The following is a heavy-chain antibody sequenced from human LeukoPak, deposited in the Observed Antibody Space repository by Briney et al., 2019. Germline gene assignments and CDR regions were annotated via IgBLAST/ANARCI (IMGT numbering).Heavy chain of an antibody. J-gene: IGHJ4*02. CDR3: ARGPWDSFDWLSRFDY. CDR1: GYTFTRYA. Sequence: ASVKVSCKASGYTFTRYAVHWVRQAPGQRLEWMGWINAGNGDTKYSQKFQGRVTITRDTSASTAYMELSSLRSEDTAVYYCARGPWDSFDWLSRFDYWGQGTLVTVSS. V-gene: IGHV1-3*01. D-gene: IGHD3-9*01. CDR2: INAGNGDT.